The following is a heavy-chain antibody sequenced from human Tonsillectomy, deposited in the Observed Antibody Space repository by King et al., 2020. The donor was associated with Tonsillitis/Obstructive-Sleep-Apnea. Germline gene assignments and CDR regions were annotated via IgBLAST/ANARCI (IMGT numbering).Heavy chain of an antibody. V-gene: IGHV3-48*03. D-gene: IGHD2-2*01. Sequence: VQLVESGGGLVQPGGSLRLSCAASGFTFSSYEINWVRQAPGKGLEWVSYISSSGSFMYYADSVKGRFTISRDNAKNSLYLQMNSLRAEDTAVYYCARDRYCSRTSCYHPDAFDFWGQGTMVTVSS. CDR2: ISSSGSFM. CDR1: GFTFSSYE. J-gene: IGHJ3*01. CDR3: ARDRYCSRTSCYHPDAFDF.